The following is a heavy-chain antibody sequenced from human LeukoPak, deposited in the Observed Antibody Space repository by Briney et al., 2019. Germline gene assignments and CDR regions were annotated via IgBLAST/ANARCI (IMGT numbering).Heavy chain of an antibody. Sequence: GGSLRLSCAASGFTFSSYGMHWVRQAPGKGLEWVAFIRYDGSNKYYADSVKGRFTISRDNSKNTLYLQMNSLRAEDTAVYYCAKDAKREFRYYPRYYYYYYYMDVWGKGTTVTISS. J-gene: IGHJ6*03. CDR1: GFTFSSYG. CDR2: IRYDGSNK. V-gene: IGHV3-30*02. D-gene: IGHD3-22*01. CDR3: AKDAKREFRYYPRYYYYYYYMDV.